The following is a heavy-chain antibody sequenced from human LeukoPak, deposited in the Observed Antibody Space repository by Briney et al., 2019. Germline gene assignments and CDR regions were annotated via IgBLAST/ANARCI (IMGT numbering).Heavy chain of an antibody. J-gene: IGHJ6*03. D-gene: IGHD1-26*01. V-gene: IGHV3-49*04. Sequence: PGGSLRLSCAASGFTFSSYSMNWVRQAPGKGLEWVGFIRSKAYGGTTEYAASVKGRFTISRDDSKSIAYLQMNSLKTEDTAVYYCTRDPRIVGATPYYYYYMDVWGKGTTVTISS. CDR2: IRSKAYGGTT. CDR3: TRDPRIVGATPYYYYYMDV. CDR1: GFTFSSYS.